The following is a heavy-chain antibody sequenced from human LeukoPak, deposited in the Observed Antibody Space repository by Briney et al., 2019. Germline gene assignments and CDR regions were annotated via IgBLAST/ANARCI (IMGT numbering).Heavy chain of an antibody. V-gene: IGHV1-18*01. Sequence: GASVTVSCTASGYTFTNHGITWVRQAPGQGLEWMGWISAYNGDTKYAQKLQGRVTMTTDTSTNTAYMELNSLRSEDTAVYYCARGGVGATNYGMDVWGQGTTVTVSS. CDR3: ARGGVGATNYGMDV. J-gene: IGHJ6*02. D-gene: IGHD1-26*01. CDR2: ISAYNGDT. CDR1: GYTFTNHG.